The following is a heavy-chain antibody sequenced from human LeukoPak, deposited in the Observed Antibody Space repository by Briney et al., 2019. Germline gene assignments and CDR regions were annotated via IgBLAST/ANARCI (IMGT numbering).Heavy chain of an antibody. V-gene: IGHV1-24*01. CDR2: FDPENGEA. D-gene: IGHD4-17*01. J-gene: IGHJ4*02. CDR1: GITLSELS. CDR3: ATSLRWLLDY. Sequence: GASVKVSCKVSGITLSELSMHWVRQAPGKGPEWMGHFDPENGEAIYAQKFQGRVTMTEDTSTDTAYMELSSLRSEDTAVYYCATSLRWLLDYWGQGTLVTVSS.